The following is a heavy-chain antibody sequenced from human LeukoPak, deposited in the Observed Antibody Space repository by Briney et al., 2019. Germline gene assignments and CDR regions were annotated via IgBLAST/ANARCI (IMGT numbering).Heavy chain of an antibody. Sequence: GASVKVSCKASGYTFTSYDINWVRQATGQGLEWMGWMNPNSGNTGYAQKFQGRVTMTTDTSTSTAYMELRSLRSDDTAVYYCARVKSVGATPGPFGIWGQGTMVTVSS. J-gene: IGHJ3*02. CDR3: ARVKSVGATPGPFGI. D-gene: IGHD1-26*01. CDR1: GYTFTSYD. CDR2: MNPNSGNT. V-gene: IGHV1-8*01.